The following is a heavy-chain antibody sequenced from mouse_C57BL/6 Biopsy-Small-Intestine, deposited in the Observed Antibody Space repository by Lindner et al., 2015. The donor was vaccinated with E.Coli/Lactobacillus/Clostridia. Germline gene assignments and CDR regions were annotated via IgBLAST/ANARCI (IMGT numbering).Heavy chain of an antibody. CDR1: GYSFTGYY. CDR3: ARTNWGFDY. V-gene: IGHV1-42*01. Sequence: VQLQESGPELVKPGASVKISCKASGYSFTGYYMNWVKQSPEKSLEWIGEINPSTGGTTYNQKFKAKATLTVDKSSSTAYMQLSSLTSEDSAVYFCARTNWGFDYWGQGTTLTVSS. D-gene: IGHD4-1*01. CDR2: INPSTGGT. J-gene: IGHJ2*01.